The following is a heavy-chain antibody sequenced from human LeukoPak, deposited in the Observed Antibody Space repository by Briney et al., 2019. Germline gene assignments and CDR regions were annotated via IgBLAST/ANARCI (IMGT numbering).Heavy chain of an antibody. CDR1: GFKFGDYA. D-gene: IGHD1-26*01. V-gene: IGHV3-49*04. CDR3: SGSTVREVPRLIYFDY. Sequence: PGGSLRLSRTGSGFKFGDYAIKWVRQAPGKGLEWVGFIRGKGYGGTTDYAASVKGRFSISRDDSRSIAYLQMNNLKPEDTGVYFCSGSTVREVPRLIYFDYWGQGTLVAVSS. J-gene: IGHJ4*02. CDR2: IRGKGYGGTT.